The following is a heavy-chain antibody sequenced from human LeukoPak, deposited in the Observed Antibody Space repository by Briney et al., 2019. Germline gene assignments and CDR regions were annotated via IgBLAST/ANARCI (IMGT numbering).Heavy chain of an antibody. V-gene: IGHV3-21*01. J-gene: IGHJ3*02. CDR3: ASSSDAFDI. D-gene: IGHD6-6*01. CDR1: GFTFSSYT. CDR2: IHEGGGYI. Sequence: GGSLRLSCAASGFTFSSYTMNWVRQAPGKGLEWVSSIHEGGGYIYYADSVKGRFTISRDNAEKSLYLQMDSLRAEDTAVYYCASSSDAFDICGQGTMVIVSS.